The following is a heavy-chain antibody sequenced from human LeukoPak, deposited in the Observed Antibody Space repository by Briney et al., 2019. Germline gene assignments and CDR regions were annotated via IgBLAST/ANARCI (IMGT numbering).Heavy chain of an antibody. CDR2: IIPIVGTA. Sequence: SVKVSCKASGGTFSSYAISWVRQAPGQGLEWMGGIIPIVGTAKYAQKFQGRVTITADESTSTAYMELRSLRSEDTAVYYCARATVTTFNWFDPWGQGTVVTVSS. CDR1: GGTFSSYA. D-gene: IGHD4-17*01. J-gene: IGHJ5*02. CDR3: ARATVTTFNWFDP. V-gene: IGHV1-69*13.